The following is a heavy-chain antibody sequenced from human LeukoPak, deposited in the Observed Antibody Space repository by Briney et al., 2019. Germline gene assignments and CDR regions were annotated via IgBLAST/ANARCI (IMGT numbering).Heavy chain of an antibody. CDR2: IYPGDSDT. J-gene: IGHJ4*02. CDR3: ARLGLVDMVRGAMDY. D-gene: IGHD3-10*01. Sequence: GESLKISCKGSGYSFTSYWIGWVRQMPGKGLEWMGIIYPGDSDTRYSPSFQGQVTISADKSISTAYLQWSSLKASDTAMYYCARLGLVDMVRGAMDYWGQGTLVTVSS. V-gene: IGHV5-51*01. CDR1: GYSFTSYW.